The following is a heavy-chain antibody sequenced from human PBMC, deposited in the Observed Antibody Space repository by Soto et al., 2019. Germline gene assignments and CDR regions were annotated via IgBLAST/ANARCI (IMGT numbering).Heavy chain of an antibody. Sequence: QVQLQQWGAGLLKPSETLSLTCAVYGGSFSGYYWSWIRQPPGKGLEWIGEINHSGSTNYNPSLKSRAPISVDTAKNQFSLKLSSVTAADTAVYYCARVSGYCSSTSCSVYYYYYGMDVWGQGTTVTVSS. CDR2: INHSGST. D-gene: IGHD2-2*01. CDR1: GGSFSGYY. V-gene: IGHV4-34*01. CDR3: ARVSGYCSSTSCSVYYYYYGMDV. J-gene: IGHJ6*02.